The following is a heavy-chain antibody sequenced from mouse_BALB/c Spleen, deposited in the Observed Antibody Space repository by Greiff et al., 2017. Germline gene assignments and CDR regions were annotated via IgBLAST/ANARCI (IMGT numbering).Heavy chain of an antibody. CDR2: ISNGGGST. CDR3: ARQGYGTWFAY. D-gene: IGHD2-14*01. Sequence: DVHLVESGGGLVQPGGSLKLSCAASGFTFSSYTMSWVRQTPEKRLEWVAYISNGGGSTYYPDTVKGRFTISRDNAKNTLYLQMSSLKSEDTAMYYCARQGYGTWFAYWGQGTLVTVSA. J-gene: IGHJ3*01. V-gene: IGHV5-12-2*01. CDR1: GFTFSSYT.